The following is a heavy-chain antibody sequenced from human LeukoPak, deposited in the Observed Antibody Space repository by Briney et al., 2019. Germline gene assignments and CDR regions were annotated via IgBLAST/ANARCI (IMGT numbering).Heavy chain of an antibody. CDR3: ARRKFLGWFDP. V-gene: IGHV1-8*03. CDR1: GYIFTTYD. D-gene: IGHD7-27*01. J-gene: IGHJ5*02. CDR2: LNPNSGNA. Sequence: GASVTVSCKASGYIFTTYDIGWVRQATGQGLEWMGWLNPNSGNAGYAQKFQGRVTISRNTSISTAYMELSSLRSDDTAIYYCARRKFLGWFDPWGQGTLVTVSS.